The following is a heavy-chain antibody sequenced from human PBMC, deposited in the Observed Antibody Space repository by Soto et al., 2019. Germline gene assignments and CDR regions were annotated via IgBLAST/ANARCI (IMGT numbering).Heavy chain of an antibody. Sequence: QITLKESGPTLVKPTQTLTLTCTFSGFSLRTSGVGVGWIRQPPGKALEWLALIYWDDDKRYSPSLKSRLTITKDTSKNQVVLTMTNMDPVDTATYYCAHRPSYCSGGSCYSGFDYWGQGTLVTVSS. CDR3: AHRPSYCSGGSCYSGFDY. V-gene: IGHV2-5*02. CDR2: IYWDDDK. D-gene: IGHD2-15*01. J-gene: IGHJ4*02. CDR1: GFSLRTSGVG.